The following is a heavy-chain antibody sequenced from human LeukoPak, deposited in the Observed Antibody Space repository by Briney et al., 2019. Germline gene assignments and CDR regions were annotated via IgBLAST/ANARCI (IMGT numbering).Heavy chain of an antibody. V-gene: IGHV1-2*02. D-gene: IGHD5-12*01. CDR2: INPNSGGT. J-gene: IGHJ4*02. CDR1: GYTFTGYY. CDR3: ARDVGIVATEYYFDY. Sequence: ASVKVSCKASGYTFTGYYMHWVRQAPGQGLEWMGWINPNSGGTNYAQKFQGRVTMTRDTSISTAYMELSRLRSDDTAVYYCARDVGIVATEYYFDYWGQGTLVTVSS.